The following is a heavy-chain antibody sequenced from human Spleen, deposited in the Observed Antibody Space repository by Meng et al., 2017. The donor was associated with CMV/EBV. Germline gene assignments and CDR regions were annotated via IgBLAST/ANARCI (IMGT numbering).Heavy chain of an antibody. J-gene: IGHJ4*02. CDR1: GYTFTAYH. D-gene: IGHD3-10*01. V-gene: IGHV1-18*04. Sequence: ASVKVSCKASGYTFTAYHIHWVRQAPRQGLEWMGWISPNKGNTNYAQKFHGRVTMTTNTSTSTAYMELRSLRSDDTAVYYCARDAYGSGSYLTGYYFDYWGQGTLVTVSS. CDR2: ISPNKGNT. CDR3: ARDAYGSGSYLTGYYFDY.